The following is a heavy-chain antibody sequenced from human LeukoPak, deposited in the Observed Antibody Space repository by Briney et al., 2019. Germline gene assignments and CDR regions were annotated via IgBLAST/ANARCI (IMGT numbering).Heavy chain of an antibody. CDR3: ASGTVDTAMADY. CDR1: GCSFTSYW. V-gene: IGHV5-10-1*01. J-gene: IGHJ4*02. Sequence: GESLKISCKGSGCSFTSYWISWVRQMPGKGLEWMGRIDPSDSYTNYSPSFQGHVTISADKSISTAYLQWSSLKASDTAMYYCASGTVDTAMADYWGQGTLVTVSS. D-gene: IGHD5-18*01. CDR2: IDPSDSYT.